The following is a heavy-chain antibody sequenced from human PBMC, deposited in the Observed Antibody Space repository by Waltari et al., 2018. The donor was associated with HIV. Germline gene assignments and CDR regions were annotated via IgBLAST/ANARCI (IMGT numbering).Heavy chain of an antibody. CDR1: GDSISGYY. V-gene: IGHV4-4*07. D-gene: IGHD3-22*01. CDR2: IYTTGST. J-gene: IGHJ6*02. Sequence: QVQLLESGPGLVKPSETLSLTCTVSGDSISGYYWSWIRKPAGKRLEWIGRIYTTGSTNDNPSHKSRVTMSVDTSKNQCSLNLTSVTAADTAVYYCARQGVVVITPRRDFYYGLDVWGQGTTVAVSS. CDR3: ARQGVVVITPRRDFYYGLDV.